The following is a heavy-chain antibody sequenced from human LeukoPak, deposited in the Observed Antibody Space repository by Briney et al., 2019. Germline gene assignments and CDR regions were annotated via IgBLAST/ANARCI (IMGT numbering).Heavy chain of an antibody. V-gene: IGHV3-9*03. CDR1: GFTFDDYA. CDR2: ISWNSGSI. CDR3: AKDNRWDGSGSYFDY. Sequence: GRSLRLSCAASGFTFDDYAMHWVRQAPGKGLEWVSGISWNSGSIGYADSVKGRFTISRDTAKTSPYLQMNSLRAADMALYHCAKDNRWDGSGSYFDYWGPGTLVTVSP. J-gene: IGHJ4*02. D-gene: IGHD3-10*01.